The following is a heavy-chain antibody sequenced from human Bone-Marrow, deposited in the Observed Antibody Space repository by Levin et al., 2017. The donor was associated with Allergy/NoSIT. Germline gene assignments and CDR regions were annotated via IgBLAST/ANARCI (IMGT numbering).Heavy chain of an antibody. J-gene: IGHJ3*02. D-gene: IGHD1-26*01. Sequence: GGSLRLSCAASGFSFSRHAMHWVRQAPGKGLEWVAFILYDGRNKYHADSVKGRFTISRDNSKNTLYLQMNSLRAEDTAVYYCARDIGEWELLLSAFDIWGQGTMVTVSS. CDR1: GFSFSRHA. CDR3: ARDIGEWELLLSAFDI. V-gene: IGHV3-30*04. CDR2: ILYDGRNK.